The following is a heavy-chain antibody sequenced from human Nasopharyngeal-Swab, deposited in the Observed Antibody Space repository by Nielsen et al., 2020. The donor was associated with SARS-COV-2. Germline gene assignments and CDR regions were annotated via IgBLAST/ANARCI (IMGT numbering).Heavy chain of an antibody. J-gene: IGHJ5*02. CDR3: ARHWSDPGNWFDP. CDR1: GYSFTSYW. V-gene: IGHV5-10-1*01. Sequence: GESLKISCKGSGYSFTSYWISWVRQMPGKGLEWMGRIDPSDSYTNYSPSFQGHVTVSADKSISTAYLQWSSLKASDTAMYYCARHWSDPGNWFDPWGQGTLVTVSS. CDR2: IDPSDSYT.